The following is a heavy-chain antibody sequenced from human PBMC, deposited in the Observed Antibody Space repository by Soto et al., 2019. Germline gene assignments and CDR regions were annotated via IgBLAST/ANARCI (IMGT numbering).Heavy chain of an antibody. CDR3: AKDRLGGNFDY. CDR1: GFTFNNYA. CDR2: ISGTGGST. J-gene: IGHJ4*02. Sequence: GGSLRLSCAASGFTFNNYAMNWVRQAPGKGLEWVATISGTGGSTYYADSVKGRFTISRDNSTNTLYLQMNSLRVEDTAVYYCAKDRLGGNFDYWGQGTQVTVSS. V-gene: IGHV3-23*01.